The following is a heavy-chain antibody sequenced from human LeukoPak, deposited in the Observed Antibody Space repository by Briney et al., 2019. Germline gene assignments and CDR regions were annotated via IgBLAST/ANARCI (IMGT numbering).Heavy chain of an antibody. CDR1: GFTFSYYD. V-gene: IGHV3-23*01. J-gene: IGHJ3*02. CDR2: ISGSGGST. CDR3: AKDVRLI. Sequence: GGSLRLSCAASGFTFSYYDMSWVRQAPGRGLEWVSGISGSGGSTDYADSVKGRFTISRDNSKNTLYLQMNSLRAEDTAVYYCAKDVRLIWGQGTMVTVSS.